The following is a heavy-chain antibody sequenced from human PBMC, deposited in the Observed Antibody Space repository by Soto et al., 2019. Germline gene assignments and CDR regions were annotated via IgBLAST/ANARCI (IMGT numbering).Heavy chain of an antibody. CDR3: AKAMRGVSSPHYYYYYGMDV. V-gene: IGHV3-23*01. CDR1: GFTFSSYA. D-gene: IGHD3-10*01. J-gene: IGHJ6*02. CDR2: ISGSGGST. Sequence: GGSLRLSCAASGFTFSSYAMSWVRQAPGKGLEWVSAISGSGGSTYYADSVKGRFTISRDNSKNTLYLQMNSLRAEDTAVYYCAKAMRGVSSPHYYYYYGMDVWGQGTTVTVSS.